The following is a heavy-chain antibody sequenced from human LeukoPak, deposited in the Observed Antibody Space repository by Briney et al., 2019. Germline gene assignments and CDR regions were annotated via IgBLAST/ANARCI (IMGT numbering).Heavy chain of an antibody. CDR1: GFTFSSYS. Sequence: GGSLRLSCAASGFTFSSYSMNWVRQAPGKGLEWVSSISSSSSYIYYADSVKGRFTISRDNAKNSLYLQMNSLRAEDTAVYYCARDPVRGAFDIWGQGTMVTVSS. D-gene: IGHD3-10*02. CDR3: ARDPVRGAFDI. J-gene: IGHJ3*02. V-gene: IGHV3-21*01. CDR2: ISSSSSYI.